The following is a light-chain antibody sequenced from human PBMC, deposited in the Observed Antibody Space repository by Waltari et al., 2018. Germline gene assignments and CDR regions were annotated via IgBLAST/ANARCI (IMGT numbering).Light chain of an antibody. CDR3: SSYTNRRTLI. CDR1: SGDIGANDL. Sequence: QSALAQPASVSGSPGQSITISCTGSSGDIGANDLVSWYQQYPGQAPKVMIFDVTQRPSEVSTRFSGSKTGDTASLTISGLQPEDEADYFCSSYTNRRTLIFGGGTKVTVL. CDR2: DVT. V-gene: IGLV2-14*03. J-gene: IGLJ2*01.